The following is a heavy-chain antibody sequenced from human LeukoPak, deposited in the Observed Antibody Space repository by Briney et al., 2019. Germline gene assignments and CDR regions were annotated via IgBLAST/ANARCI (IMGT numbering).Heavy chain of an antibody. CDR2: INWNSDTK. CDR1: GFAFHNYA. Sequence: GRSLRLSCVGSGFAFHNYAMHWVRRPPGKGLEWVSAINWNSDTKAYADSVKGRFTISRDRARNSLYLQMDSLRPEDTALYYCARDTGGNGAYFYAMDVWGQGTSVTVSS. CDR3: ARDTGGNGAYFYAMDV. D-gene: IGHD4-23*01. J-gene: IGHJ6*02. V-gene: IGHV3-9*01.